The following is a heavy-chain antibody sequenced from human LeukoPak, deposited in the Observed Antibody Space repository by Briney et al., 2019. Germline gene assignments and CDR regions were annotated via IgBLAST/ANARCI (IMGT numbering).Heavy chain of an antibody. D-gene: IGHD4-11*01. CDR1: GYTLTELS. J-gene: IGHJ6*02. Sequence: ASVKVSCKVSGYTLTELSMHWVRQAPGKGLEWMGGSDPEDGETIYAQKFQGRVTMTEDTSTDTAYMELSSLRSEDAAVYYCASTTVTPRHYYYYYGMDVWGQGTTVTVSS. V-gene: IGHV1-24*01. CDR2: SDPEDGET. CDR3: ASTTVTPRHYYYYYGMDV.